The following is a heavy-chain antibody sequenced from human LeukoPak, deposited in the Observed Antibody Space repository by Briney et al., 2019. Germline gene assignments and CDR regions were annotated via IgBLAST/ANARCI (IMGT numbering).Heavy chain of an antibody. CDR3: ARDPFPTVGATPPDAFDI. CDR1: GYTFTSYG. J-gene: IGHJ3*02. D-gene: IGHD1-26*01. Sequence: GASVKVSCKASGYTFTSYGISWMLQAPGQGLEWMGWISAYNGNTNYAQKLQGRVTMTTDTSTSAAYMELRSLRSDDTAVYYCARDPFPTVGATPPDAFDIWGQGTMVTVSS. V-gene: IGHV1-18*01. CDR2: ISAYNGNT.